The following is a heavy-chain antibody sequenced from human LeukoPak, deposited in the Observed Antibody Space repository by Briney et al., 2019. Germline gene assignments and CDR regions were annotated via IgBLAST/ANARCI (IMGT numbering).Heavy chain of an antibody. CDR1: GGSFSGYY. J-gene: IGHJ5*02. D-gene: IGHD2-2*01. V-gene: IGHV4-34*01. CDR2: INHSGST. CDR3: ARPSRPYCSSTSCYLGLDP. Sequence: SETLSLTCAVYGGSFSGYYWSWIRQPPGKGLEWIGEINHSGSTNYNPSLKSRVTISVDTSKNQFSLKLSSVTAADTAVCYCARPSRPYCSSTSCYLGLDPWGQGTLVTVSS.